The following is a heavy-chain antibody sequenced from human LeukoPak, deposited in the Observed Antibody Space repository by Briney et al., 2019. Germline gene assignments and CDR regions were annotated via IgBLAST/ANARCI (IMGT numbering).Heavy chain of an antibody. V-gene: IGHV1-2*02. J-gene: IGHJ4*02. CDR1: GYTFTGYY. CDR3: ARDTAHDYYDSSGYGDD. D-gene: IGHD3-22*01. CDR2: INPNSGGT. Sequence: ASVKVSCKASGYTFTGYYMHWVRQAPGQGLEWMGWINPNSGGTNYAQKFQGRVTMTRDMSISTAYMELSRLRSDDTAVYYCARDTAHDYYDSSGYGDDWSQGTLVTVSS.